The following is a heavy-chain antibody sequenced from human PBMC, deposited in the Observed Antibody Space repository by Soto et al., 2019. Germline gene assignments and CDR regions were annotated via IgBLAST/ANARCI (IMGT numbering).Heavy chain of an antibody. V-gene: IGHV3-21*01. CDR3: ARLVASEAGYGMDA. CDR2: ITGSSSSI. CDR1: GFIFNSHN. Sequence: EVQLVESGGGLVKPGGSLRLSCAASGFIFNSHNMNWVRQAPGKGLGWVASITGSSSSIFYADSLKGRFTISRDNANNSLYLQMTNLRAEDTAVYYCARLVASEAGYGMDAWGQGTTVTVSS. D-gene: IGHD5-12*01. J-gene: IGHJ6*02.